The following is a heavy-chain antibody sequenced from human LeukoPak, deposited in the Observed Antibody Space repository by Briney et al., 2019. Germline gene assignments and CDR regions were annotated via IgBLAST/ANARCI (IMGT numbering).Heavy chain of an antibody. CDR2: IYYSGST. D-gene: IGHD3-10*01. CDR3: ARSQRITMVRGVRGPNWFDP. V-gene: IGHV4-59*01. J-gene: IGHJ5*02. CDR1: GGSISSYY. Sequence: PSETLSLTCTVSGGSISSYYWSWIRQPPGKGLEWIGYIYYSGSTNYNPSLKSRVTISVDTSKNQFSLKLSSVTAADTAVYYYARSQRITMVRGVRGPNWFDPWGQGTLVTVSS.